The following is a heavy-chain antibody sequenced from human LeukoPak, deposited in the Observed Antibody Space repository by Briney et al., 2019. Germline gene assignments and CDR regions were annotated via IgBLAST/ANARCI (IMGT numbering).Heavy chain of an antibody. V-gene: IGHV1-69*05. CDR1: GGTFSSYA. Sequence: SVKVSCKASGGTFSSYAISRVRQAPGQGLEWMGRIIPIFGTANYAQKFQGRVTITTDESTSTAYMELSSLRSEDTAVYYCAAYYYDSSGYYEFDYWGQGTLATVSS. J-gene: IGHJ4*02. CDR3: AAYYYDSSGYYEFDY. D-gene: IGHD3-22*01. CDR2: IIPIFGTA.